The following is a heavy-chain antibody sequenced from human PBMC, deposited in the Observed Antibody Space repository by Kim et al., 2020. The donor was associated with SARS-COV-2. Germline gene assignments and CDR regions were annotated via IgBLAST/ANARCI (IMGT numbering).Heavy chain of an antibody. V-gene: IGHV4-30-4*01. CDR2: IYYSGST. CDR3: ARGGPDYGGNSAFDY. CDR1: GGSISSGDYY. Sequence: SETLSLTCTVSGGSISSGDYYWSWIRQPPGKGLEWIGYIYYSGSTYYNPSLKSRVTISVDTSKNQFSLKLSSVTAADTAVYYCARGGPDYGGNSAFDYWGQGTLVTVSS. J-gene: IGHJ4*02. D-gene: IGHD4-17*01.